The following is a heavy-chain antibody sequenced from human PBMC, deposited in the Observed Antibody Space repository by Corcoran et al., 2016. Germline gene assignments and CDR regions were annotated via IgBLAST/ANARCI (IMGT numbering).Heavy chain of an antibody. CDR3: ARLGYYGSGSYRLDY. CDR1: GYSFTSYW. CDR2: IYPGDSDA. J-gene: IGHJ4*02. V-gene: IGHV5-51*01. Sequence: EVQLVQSGAEVKKPGESLKISCKGSGYSFTSYWIGWVRQMPGKGLEWMGIIYPGDSDARHSPSFQGQVTISADKSISAAYLQWSSLKAPDTAIYFCARLGYYGSGSYRLDYWGQGTLVTVSS. D-gene: IGHD3-10*01.